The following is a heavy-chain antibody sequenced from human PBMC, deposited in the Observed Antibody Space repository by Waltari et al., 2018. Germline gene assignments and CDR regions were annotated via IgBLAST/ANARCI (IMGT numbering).Heavy chain of an antibody. CDR2: MRGRCGST. Sequence: EVQLVESGGGLVQPGGSLRLSCAASGFTFSSYAMSWVRQAPGKGLEWVSAMRGRCGSTYYADSVKGRFTISRDNSKNTLYLQMNSLRAEDTAVYYCANSLAGAAAGLYWGQGTLVTVSS. D-gene: IGHD6-13*01. J-gene: IGHJ4*02. V-gene: IGHV3-23*04. CDR3: ANSLAGAAAGLY. CDR1: GFTFSSYA.